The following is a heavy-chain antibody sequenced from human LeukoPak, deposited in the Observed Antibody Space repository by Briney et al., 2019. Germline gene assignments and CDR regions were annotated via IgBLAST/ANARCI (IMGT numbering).Heavy chain of an antibody. CDR1: GFIFSNYG. CDR3: AREGSSGWLPIAYYYYYYMDV. CDR2: IKQDGSEK. D-gene: IGHD6-19*01. J-gene: IGHJ6*03. Sequence: PGGSLRLSCAASGFIFSNYGMSWVRQAPGKGLEWVANIKQDGSEKYYVGSVKGRFTISRDNAKNSLYLQMNSLRAEDTAVYYCAREGSSGWLPIAYYYYYYMDVWGKGTTVTVSS. V-gene: IGHV3-7*01.